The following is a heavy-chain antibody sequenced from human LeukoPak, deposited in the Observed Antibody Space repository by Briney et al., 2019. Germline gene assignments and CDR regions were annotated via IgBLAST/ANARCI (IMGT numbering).Heavy chain of an antibody. CDR3: ARRHSSFVKYNGFDP. CDR2: IYYSGNT. Sequence: SETLSLTCIVSGGAISGSSYYWGWIRQAPGKGLEWIGSIYYSGNTYYNPSLKSRVTISVDTSKNQFSLNLRSVTAADTAVYYCARRHSSFVKYNGFDPWGQGTLVTVSS. J-gene: IGHJ5*02. D-gene: IGHD6-13*01. V-gene: IGHV4-39*07. CDR1: GGAISGSSYY.